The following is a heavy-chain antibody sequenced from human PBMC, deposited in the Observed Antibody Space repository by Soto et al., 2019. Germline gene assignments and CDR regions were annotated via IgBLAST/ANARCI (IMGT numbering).Heavy chain of an antibody. J-gene: IGHJ4*02. Sequence: GGSLRLSCAASGFTFSSYAMHWVRQAPGKGLEWVAVISYDGSNKYYADSVKGRFTISRDNSKNTLYLQMNSLRAEDTAVYYCAREAWQWLALDYWGQGTQVTVS. V-gene: IGHV3-30-3*01. CDR3: AREAWQWLALDY. D-gene: IGHD6-19*01. CDR1: GFTFSSYA. CDR2: ISYDGSNK.